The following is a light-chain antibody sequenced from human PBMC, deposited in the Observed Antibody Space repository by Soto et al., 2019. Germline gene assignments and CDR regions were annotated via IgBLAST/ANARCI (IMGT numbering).Light chain of an antibody. CDR1: QSINQW. V-gene: IGKV1-5*03. CDR3: QQFDEYWT. J-gene: IGKJ1*01. Sequence: DIQLTQSPSTLSASVGDRVTITCRASQSINQWLTWYQQKPGKAPKPLIYKVSTLENGVPSRFSGSGSGTEFTLTISSLQPDDFATYYCQQFDEYWTFGQGTKVEIK. CDR2: KVS.